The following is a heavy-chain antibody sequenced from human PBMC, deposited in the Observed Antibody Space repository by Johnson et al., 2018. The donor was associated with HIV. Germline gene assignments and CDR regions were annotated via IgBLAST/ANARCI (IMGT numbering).Heavy chain of an antibody. CDR2: LSYDGSNE. Sequence: VQLVESGGGLVQPGGSLRLSCAASGFTFGDSAIHWVRQAPGKGLEWVAVLSYDGSNEYYADSVKGRFPISRDNAKNSLYLQMNRLRAEDTAVYYCAKDIASGYTNGGTLDIWGQGTMVTVSS. D-gene: IGHD6-19*01. J-gene: IGHJ3*02. CDR1: GFTFGDSA. V-gene: IGHV3-30-3*01. CDR3: AKDIASGYTNGGTLDI.